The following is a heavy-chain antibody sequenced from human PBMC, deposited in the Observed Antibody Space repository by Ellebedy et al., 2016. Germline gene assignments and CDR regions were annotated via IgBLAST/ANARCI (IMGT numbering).Heavy chain of an antibody. CDR1: GISVSASA. CDR3: ATDHPSDGWPAFDI. V-gene: IGHV3-23*01. CDR2: VTRQRTT. D-gene: IGHD5-24*01. J-gene: IGHJ4*02. Sequence: GESLKISCAGSGISVSASAMSWVRQSPGKGLEWVASVTRQRTTYYAGSVKGRFIISRDDSENKLHLQMNSLGVDDSALYFCATDHPSDGWPAFDIWGQGTLVTVSS.